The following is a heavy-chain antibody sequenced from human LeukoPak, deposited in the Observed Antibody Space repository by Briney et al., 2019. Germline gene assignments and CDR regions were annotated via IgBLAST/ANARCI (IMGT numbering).Heavy chain of an antibody. CDR1: GFTFSIYS. V-gene: IGHV3-48*04. D-gene: IGHD3-10*01. CDR2: IGRSGDRTT. CDR3: AVPPLSGSGSSRPLAGVDV. J-gene: IGHJ6*02. Sequence: GGSLRLSFAASGFTFSIYSLNWVRQAPGKGLEWVAYIGRSGDRTTKYADSVKGRFTISRDNAEDSLFLQMNSLRAEDTAVYYCAVPPLSGSGSSRPLAGVDVWGQGTTVTVSS.